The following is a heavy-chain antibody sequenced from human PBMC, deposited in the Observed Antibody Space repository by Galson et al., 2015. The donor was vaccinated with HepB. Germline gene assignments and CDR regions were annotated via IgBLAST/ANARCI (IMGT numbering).Heavy chain of an antibody. D-gene: IGHD4-17*01. CDR2: IRSKAYRGTT. J-gene: IGHJ4*02. Sequence: SLRLSCAVSGFTFGDYAMSWFRQAPGKGLEWVGFIRSKAYRGTTEYAASVKGRFTISRDDSKSIAYLQMNSLKTEDTAVYYCTRERATVPHYWGQGTLVTVSS. CDR3: TRERATVPHY. CDR1: GFTFGDYA. V-gene: IGHV3-49*03.